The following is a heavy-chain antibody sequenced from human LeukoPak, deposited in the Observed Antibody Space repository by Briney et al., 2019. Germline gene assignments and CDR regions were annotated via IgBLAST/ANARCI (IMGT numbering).Heavy chain of an antibody. CDR1: GFTFSSYW. Sequence: GGSLRLSCAASGFTFSSYWMSWVRQAPGKGLEWVANIKQDGSEKYYVDSVKGRFTISRDNGKNSLYLQMNSLRAEDTAVYYCAKDSPMYYDFWSGYSSFDYWGQGTLVTVSS. CDR2: IKQDGSEK. J-gene: IGHJ4*02. V-gene: IGHV3-7*01. D-gene: IGHD3-3*01. CDR3: AKDSPMYYDFWSGYSSFDY.